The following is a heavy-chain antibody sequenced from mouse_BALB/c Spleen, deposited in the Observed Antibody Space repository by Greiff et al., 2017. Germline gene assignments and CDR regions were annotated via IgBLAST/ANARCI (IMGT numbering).Heavy chain of an antibody. J-gene: IGHJ3*01. CDR2: ISSGGGSN. D-gene: IGHD3-3*01. CDR3: ARLLGGCAY. CDR1: GFAFSSYD. Sequence: EVKLVESGGGLVKPGGSLKLSCAASGFAFSSYDMSWVRQTPAKRLEWVAYISSGGGSNYYPDTVKGRFTISIDNAKNTPYLQMTSLKSEDTYRYNCARLLGGCAYWGQENLVTVSA. V-gene: IGHV5-12-1*01.